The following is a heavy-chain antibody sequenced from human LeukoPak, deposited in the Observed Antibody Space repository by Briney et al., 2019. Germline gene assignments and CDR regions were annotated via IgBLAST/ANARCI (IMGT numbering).Heavy chain of an antibody. V-gene: IGHV4-39*01. CDR2: IYYSWST. CDR3: ARGPYCSSTSCYTGVDY. Sequence: SETLSLTCTVSGGSISSSSYYWGWIRQPPGKGLEWIGSIYYSWSTYYNPSLKSRVTISVDTSKNQFSLKLSSVTAADTAVYYCARGPYCSSTSCYTGVDYWGQGTLVTVSS. CDR1: GGSISSSSYY. J-gene: IGHJ4*02. D-gene: IGHD2-2*02.